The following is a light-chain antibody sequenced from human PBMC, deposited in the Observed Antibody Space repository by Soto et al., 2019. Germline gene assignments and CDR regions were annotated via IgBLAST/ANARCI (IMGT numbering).Light chain of an antibody. V-gene: IGLV7-46*01. CDR1: SGAVTGTHY. CDR3: LVVYSDAWV. Sequence: QTVVTQETSLTVSPGGTVTLTCGSSSGAVTGTHYPYWFQQKAGQAPRTLIFDTSNKQSWTPARFSGSLLGGKAALTLSGAQPEDEADYYCLVVYSDAWVFGGGTKLTVL. CDR2: DTS. J-gene: IGLJ3*02.